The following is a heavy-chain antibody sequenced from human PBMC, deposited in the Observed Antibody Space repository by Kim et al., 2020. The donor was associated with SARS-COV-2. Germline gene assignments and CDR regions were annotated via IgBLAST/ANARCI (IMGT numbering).Heavy chain of an antibody. CDR3: ARETLPGIAVAGLRGVRYYYYGMDV. Sequence: VGSLRLSCAASGFTFSSYGMHWVRQAPGKGLEWVAVIWYDGSNKYYADSVKGRFTISRDNSKNTLYLQMNSLRAEDTAVYYCARETLPGIAVAGLRGVRYYYYGMDVWGQGTTVTVSS. D-gene: IGHD6-19*01. V-gene: IGHV3-33*01. CDR2: IWYDGSNK. J-gene: IGHJ6*02. CDR1: GFTFSSYG.